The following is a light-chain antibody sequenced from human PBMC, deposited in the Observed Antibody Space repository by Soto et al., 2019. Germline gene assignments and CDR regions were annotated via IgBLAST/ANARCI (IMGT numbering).Light chain of an antibody. J-gene: IGLJ1*01. Sequence: HSVLTQPPSASATPGQRVTISCSGSSSNIGGNSVNWYQQLPGTAPKLLIYGNSNRPSGVPDRFSGSKSGTSASLAITGLQAEDEADYYCQSYDSRLSQGVFGTGTKLTVL. CDR2: GNS. CDR1: SSNIGGNS. CDR3: QSYDSRLSQGV. V-gene: IGLV1-40*01.